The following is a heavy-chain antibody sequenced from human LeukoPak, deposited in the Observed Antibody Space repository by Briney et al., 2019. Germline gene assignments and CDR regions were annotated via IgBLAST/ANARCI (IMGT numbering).Heavy chain of an antibody. Sequence: SETLSLTCTVSGGSISSGDYYWSWIRQPPGKGLEWSAYMYCSGSTYYNPSLKSRVTMSEDTSKNQLSLKMSSVTAADTAVYYCARTYYYDSRIDPWGQGILVAVSS. V-gene: IGHV4-30-4*01. D-gene: IGHD3-22*01. CDR3: ARTYYYDSRIDP. CDR1: GGSISSGDYY. J-gene: IGHJ5*02. CDR2: MYCSGST.